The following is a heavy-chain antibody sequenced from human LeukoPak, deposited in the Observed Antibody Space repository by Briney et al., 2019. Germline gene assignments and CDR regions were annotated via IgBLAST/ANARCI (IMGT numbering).Heavy chain of an antibody. Sequence: SETLSLTCTVSGGSISSSSYYWGWIRQPPGKGLEWIGSIYYSGSTNYNPSLKSRVTISVDTSKNQFSLKLSSVTAADTAVYYCARVVYCSGGSCYSVAFDIWGQGTMVTVSS. CDR3: ARVVYCSGGSCYSVAFDI. V-gene: IGHV4-39*07. D-gene: IGHD2-15*01. J-gene: IGHJ3*02. CDR2: IYYSGST. CDR1: GGSISSSSYY.